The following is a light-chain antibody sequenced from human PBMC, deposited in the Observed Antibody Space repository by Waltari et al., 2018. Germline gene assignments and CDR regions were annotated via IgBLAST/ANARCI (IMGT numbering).Light chain of an antibody. CDR3: QQYYSTPLT. Sequence: KSSQSVLYSSNNKNYLAWYQQKPGQPPKLLIYWASTRESVVPDRFSGSGSGTDFTITISSLQAEDVAVYYCQQYYSTPLTFGQGTKVEIK. CDR1: QSVLYSSNNKNY. CDR2: WAS. J-gene: IGKJ1*01. V-gene: IGKV4-1*01.